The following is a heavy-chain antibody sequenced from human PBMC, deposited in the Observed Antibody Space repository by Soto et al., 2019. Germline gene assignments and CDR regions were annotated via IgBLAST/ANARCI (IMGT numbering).Heavy chain of an antibody. V-gene: IGHV4-61*01. D-gene: IGHD2-15*01. CDR1: GGSISSGNYY. J-gene: IGHJ5*02. Sequence: SETLSLTCTVSGGSISSGNYYWSWIRQPPGKGLEWIGFIYYTGSTSYNPSLKSRVTISMDTSKNQFSLELTSVTAADTAVYYCASALYCSGGSCSFDPWGQGTLVTVSS. CDR2: IYYTGST. CDR3: ASALYCSGGSCSFDP.